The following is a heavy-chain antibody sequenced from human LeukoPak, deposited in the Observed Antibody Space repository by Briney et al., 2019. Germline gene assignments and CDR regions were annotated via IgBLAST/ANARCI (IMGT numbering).Heavy chain of an antibody. D-gene: IGHD3-16*02. CDR1: GFTFSSYW. CDR2: ISGDGSST. CDR3: AKDMGLSYLPDY. V-gene: IGHV3-74*01. J-gene: IGHJ4*02. Sequence: GGSLRLSCAASGFTFSSYWMHWVRQAPGKGLVWVSRISGDGSSTSYADSVKGRFTISRDNAKNTLYLQMNSLRAEDTAVYYCAKDMGLSYLPDYWGQGTLVTVSS.